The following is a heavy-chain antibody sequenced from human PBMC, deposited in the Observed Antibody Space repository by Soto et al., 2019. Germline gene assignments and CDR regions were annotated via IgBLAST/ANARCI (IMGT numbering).Heavy chain of an antibody. V-gene: IGHV3-21*01. CDR2: ISSSSSYI. Sequence: PGGSLRLSCAASGFTFSSYSMNWVRQAPGKGLEWVSSISSSSSYIYYADSVKGRFTISRDNAKNSLYLQMNSLRAEDTAVYYCARDHSSGWYHRYNWFDPWGQGTLVTVS. D-gene: IGHD6-19*01. CDR3: ARDHSSGWYHRYNWFDP. J-gene: IGHJ5*02. CDR1: GFTFSSYS.